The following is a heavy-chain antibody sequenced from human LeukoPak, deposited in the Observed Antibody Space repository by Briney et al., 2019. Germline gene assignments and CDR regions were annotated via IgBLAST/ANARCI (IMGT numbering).Heavy chain of an antibody. CDR2: ISGSATEP. CDR1: GFRFNNYA. Sequence: PGGSLRLSCAASGFRFNNYAMSWVRQAPGKGLEWASSISGSATEPHYADSVGGRFTISRDNSRNTLYLHMNSLRAEDTAVYYCAKAQHGYTNSPFDYWGQGTVVTVSS. CDR3: AKAQHGYTNSPFDY. D-gene: IGHD6-6*01. V-gene: IGHV3-23*01. J-gene: IGHJ4*02.